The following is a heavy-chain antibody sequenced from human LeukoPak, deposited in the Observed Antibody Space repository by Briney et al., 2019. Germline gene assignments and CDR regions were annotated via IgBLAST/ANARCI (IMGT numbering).Heavy chain of an antibody. J-gene: IGHJ6*02. D-gene: IGHD4-17*01. CDR3: ARDYGDPYYYYYGMDV. V-gene: IGHV3-66*01. CDR2: IYSGGST. Sequence: GGSLRLSCAASGFTVSSNHMSWVRQAPGKGLEWVSVIYSGGSTYYADSVKGRFTISRDNSKNTLYLQMNSLRAEDTAVYYCARDYGDPYYYYYGMDVWGQGTTVTVSS. CDR1: GFTVSSNH.